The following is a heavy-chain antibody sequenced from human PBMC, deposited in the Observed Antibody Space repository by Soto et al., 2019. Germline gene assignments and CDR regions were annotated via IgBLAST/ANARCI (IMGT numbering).Heavy chain of an antibody. CDR1: GFTFDGYA. D-gene: IGHD5-12*01. CDR3: AKDIVSGYSDSCAFDF. CDR2: INWNSGSI. J-gene: IGHJ3*01. Sequence: GGSLRLSCVASGFTFDGYAMHWVRQVPGKGLGWVSGINWNSGSIGYADSVKCRFTISRDNSKNSLYLQMNSLGAEDTALYYCAKDIVSGYSDSCAFDFWGQGTMVTVSS. V-gene: IGHV3-9*01.